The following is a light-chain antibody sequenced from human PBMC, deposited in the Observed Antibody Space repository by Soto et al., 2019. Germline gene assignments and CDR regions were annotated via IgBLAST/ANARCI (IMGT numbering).Light chain of an antibody. CDR2: RNN. Sequence: QSALTQPPSASGTPGQRVTISCSGSSSNIGSNYVYWYQQLPGKAPKLLIYRNNQRPSGVPDRFSGSKSGTSASLAISGLRSEDEADYYCAAWDDSLSGYVFGSGTKLTVL. V-gene: IGLV1-47*01. CDR1: SSNIGSNY. J-gene: IGLJ1*01. CDR3: AAWDDSLSGYV.